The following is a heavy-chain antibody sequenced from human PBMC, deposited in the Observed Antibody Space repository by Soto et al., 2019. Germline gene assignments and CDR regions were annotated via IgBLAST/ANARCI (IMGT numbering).Heavy chain of an antibody. Sequence: SVKVSCKASGFTFTSSAVQWVRQARGQRLEWIGWIVVGSGNTNYAQKFQERVTITRDMSTSTAYMELSSLRSEDTAVYYCARAGFSYYYGMDVWGQGTTVTVSS. J-gene: IGHJ6*02. CDR2: IVVGSGNT. CDR1: GFTFTSSA. D-gene: IGHD2-15*01. V-gene: IGHV1-58*01. CDR3: ARAGFSYYYGMDV.